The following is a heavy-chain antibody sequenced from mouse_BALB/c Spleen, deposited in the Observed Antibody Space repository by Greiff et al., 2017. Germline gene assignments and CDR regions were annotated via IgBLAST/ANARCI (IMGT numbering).Heavy chain of an antibody. D-gene: IGHD1-1*01. CDR1: GFTFSSYG. CDR2: ISSGGSYT. V-gene: IGHV5-6*01. J-gene: IGHJ1*01. Sequence: EVNVVESGGDLVKPGGSLKLSCAASGFTFSSYGMSWVRQTPDKRLEWVATISSGGSYTYYPDSVKGRFTISRDNAKNTLYLQVSSLKSEDTAMYYCARQSYGSSAWYFDVWGAGTTVTVSS. CDR3: ARQSYGSSAWYFDV.